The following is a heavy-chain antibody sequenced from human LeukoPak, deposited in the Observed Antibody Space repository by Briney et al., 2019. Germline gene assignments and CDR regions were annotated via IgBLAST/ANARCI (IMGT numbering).Heavy chain of an antibody. V-gene: IGHV3-64*01. Sequence: GGSLRLSCAASGFTFSSYAMHWVRQAPGKGLEYVSAISSNGGSTYYANSVKGRFTISRDNSKNTLYLQMGSLRAEDMAVYYCARDTRWLQLINWGQGTLVTVSS. J-gene: IGHJ4*02. D-gene: IGHD5-24*01. CDR2: ISSNGGST. CDR3: ARDTRWLQLIN. CDR1: GFTFSSYA.